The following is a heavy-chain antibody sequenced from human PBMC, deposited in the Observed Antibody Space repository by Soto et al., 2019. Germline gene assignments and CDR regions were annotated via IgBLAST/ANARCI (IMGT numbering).Heavy chain of an antibody. V-gene: IGHV1-18*01. D-gene: IGHD3-10*01. CDR1: GYTFTSYG. J-gene: IGHJ6*02. Sequence: ASVKVSCKASGYTFTSYGISSVRQAPGQGLEWMGWISAYNGNTNYAQKLQGRVTMTTDTSTSTAYMELRSLRSDDTAVYYCARVFMVRGVITTPHHYYYYYGMDVWGQGTTVTVSS. CDR2: ISAYNGNT. CDR3: ARVFMVRGVITTPHHYYYYYGMDV.